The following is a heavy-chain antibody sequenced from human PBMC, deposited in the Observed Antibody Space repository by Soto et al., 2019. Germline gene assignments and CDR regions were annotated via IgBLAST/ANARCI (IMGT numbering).Heavy chain of an antibody. CDR1: GYSFTSYW. CDR2: IYPGDSDT. J-gene: IGHJ4*02. V-gene: IGHV5-51*01. D-gene: IGHD1-26*01. Sequence: PGESLKISCKASGYSFTSYWIGWVRQMPGKGLEWMGTIYPGDSDTIYSPSFQGQVTISADKSISTAYLQWNSLKASDTAMYYCARPPYSASYYYFDQWGQGTPVTVSS. CDR3: ARPPYSASYYYFDQ.